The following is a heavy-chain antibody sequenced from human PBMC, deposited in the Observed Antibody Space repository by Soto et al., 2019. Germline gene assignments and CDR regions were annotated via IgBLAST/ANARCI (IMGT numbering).Heavy chain of an antibody. J-gene: IGHJ1*01. V-gene: IGHV1-46*01. Sequence: ASVKVSCKASGYTFTTYFIHWLRQAPGQGLEWMGMIHPSGDTGYAQKFRGRVTMTIDTSKTRACIELRNLTSDDTAVYFSVRGSCTTSPCWGDFQFGSQGTLVTVSS. CDR2: IHPSGDT. CDR1: GYTFTTYF. D-gene: IGHD3-16*01. CDR3: VRGSCTTSPCWGDFQF.